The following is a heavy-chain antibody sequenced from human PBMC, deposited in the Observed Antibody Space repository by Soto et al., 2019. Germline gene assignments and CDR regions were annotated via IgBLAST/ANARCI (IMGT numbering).Heavy chain of an antibody. Sequence: PGGSLRLSCAASGFTFSSYAMSWVRQAPGKGLEWVSAISGSGGSTYYADSVKGRFTISRDNSKNTLYLQMNSLRAEDTAVYYCARGDGYNFIPTYNWFDPWGQGTLVTVSS. D-gene: IGHD5-12*01. CDR2: ISGSGGST. CDR3: ARGDGYNFIPTYNWFDP. V-gene: IGHV3-23*01. J-gene: IGHJ5*02. CDR1: GFTFSSYA.